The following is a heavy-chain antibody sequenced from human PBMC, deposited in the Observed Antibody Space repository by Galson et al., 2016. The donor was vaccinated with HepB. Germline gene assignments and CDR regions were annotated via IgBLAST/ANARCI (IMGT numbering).Heavy chain of an antibody. CDR2: IYYNGGT. V-gene: IGHV4-30-2*01. CDR1: GGSISSGESS. D-gene: IGHD3-22*01. CDR3: ARAVVATPYYYASSSYFDL. J-gene: IGHJ3*01. Sequence: TLSLTCALSGGSISSGESSWSWIRQPPGKGLEWIGLIYYNGGTYYNESLKSRVTVSLDRSKNEVSLRLTSVTAADTAVYFCARAVVATPYYYASSSYFDLWGRGTMVTVSS.